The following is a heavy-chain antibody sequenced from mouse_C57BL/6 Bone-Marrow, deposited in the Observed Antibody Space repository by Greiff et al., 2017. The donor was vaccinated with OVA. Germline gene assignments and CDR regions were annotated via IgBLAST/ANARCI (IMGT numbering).Heavy chain of an antibody. V-gene: IGHV1-55*01. CDR1: GYTFTSYW. J-gene: IGHJ2*01. CDR3: AREGWDWYFDY. D-gene: IGHD4-1*01. CDR2: IYPGSGST. Sequence: QVQLQPPRAQLLKPGASVKMSCKASGYTFTSYWITWVKQRPGQGLEWIGDIYPGSGSTNYNEKFKSKATLTVDTSSSTAYMQLSSLTSEDSAVYYCAREGWDWYFDYWGQGTTLTVSS.